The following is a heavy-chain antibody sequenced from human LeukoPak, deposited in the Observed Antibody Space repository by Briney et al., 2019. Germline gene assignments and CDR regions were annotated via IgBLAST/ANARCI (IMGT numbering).Heavy chain of an antibody. CDR2: ISYIGST. J-gene: IGHJ4*02. Sequence: SETLSLTCTVSGGSINNYYWSWIRQPPGKGLEWIGYISYIGSTIYNPSLKSRVTISVDTSKSQFSLKLTSVTAADTAVYYCARTKLYCSGGSCYSSLDYWGQGTLVTVSS. D-gene: IGHD2-15*01. CDR1: GGSINNYY. CDR3: ARTKLYCSGGSCYSSLDY. V-gene: IGHV4-59*01.